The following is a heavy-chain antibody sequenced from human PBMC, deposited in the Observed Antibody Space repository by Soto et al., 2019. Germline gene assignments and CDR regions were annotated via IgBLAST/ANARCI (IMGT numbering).Heavy chain of an antibody. Sequence: EVQLLESGGGLVQPEGSLRLSCAASGFTFSSYAMSWVRQAPGKGLEWVSAISGSGGSTYYADSVKGRFTISRDNSKNTLYLQMNSLRAEDTAVYYCAKAPRFQLRTNDYWGQGTLVTVSS. CDR2: ISGSGGST. CDR1: GFTFSSYA. CDR3: AKAPRFQLRTNDY. J-gene: IGHJ4*02. D-gene: IGHD3-10*01. V-gene: IGHV3-23*01.